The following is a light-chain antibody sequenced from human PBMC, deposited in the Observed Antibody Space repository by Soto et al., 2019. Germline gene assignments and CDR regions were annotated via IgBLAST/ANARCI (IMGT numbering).Light chain of an antibody. Sequence: EIVLTQSPGTLSLSPGERATISCRASQSVSNNYLAWYQQKPGQAPRLLIYGASSRATGIPNRFSGSGSGTDFTLTISSLEPEDFAVYYCQQRSNWPKVTFGQGTRLEI. CDR3: QQRSNWPKVT. CDR2: GAS. V-gene: IGKV3D-20*02. CDR1: QSVSNNY. J-gene: IGKJ5*01.